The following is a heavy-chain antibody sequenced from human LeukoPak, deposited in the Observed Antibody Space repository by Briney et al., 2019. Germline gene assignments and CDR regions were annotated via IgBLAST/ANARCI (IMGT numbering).Heavy chain of an antibody. CDR3: ARHGARIAAAVYFDY. D-gene: IGHD6-13*01. J-gene: IGHJ4*02. Sequence: SETLSLTCTVSGGSISSSSYYWGWIRQPPGTGLEWIGSIYYSGSTYYNPSLKSRVTISVDTSKNQFSLKLSSVTAADTAVYYCARHGARIAAAVYFDYWGQGTLVTVSS. V-gene: IGHV4-39*01. CDR1: GGSISSSSYY. CDR2: IYYSGST.